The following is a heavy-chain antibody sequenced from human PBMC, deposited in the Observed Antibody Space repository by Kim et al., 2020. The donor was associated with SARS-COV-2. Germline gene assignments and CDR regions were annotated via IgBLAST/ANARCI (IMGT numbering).Heavy chain of an antibody. Sequence: SYAQKFQGRVTMTRDTSTSTVYMELSSLRSEDTAVYYCAIDSSGWYRLDYWGQGTLVTVSS. V-gene: IGHV1-46*01. J-gene: IGHJ4*02. CDR3: AIDSSGWYRLDY. D-gene: IGHD6-19*01.